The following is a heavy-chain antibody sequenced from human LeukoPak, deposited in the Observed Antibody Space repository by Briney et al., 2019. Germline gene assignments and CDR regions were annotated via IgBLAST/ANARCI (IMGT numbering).Heavy chain of an antibody. D-gene: IGHD6-13*01. CDR3: AKGIAAVYYYYYYGMDV. J-gene: IGHJ6*02. CDR2: ISGSGGST. Sequence: GGSLRLSCAASGFTFSTYVMSWVRQAPGKGLEWVSAISGSGGSTYYADSVKGRFTISRDNSKNTLYLQMNSLGADDTAVYYCAKGIAAVYYYYYYGMDVWGQGTTVTVSS. V-gene: IGHV3-23*01. CDR1: GFTFSTYV.